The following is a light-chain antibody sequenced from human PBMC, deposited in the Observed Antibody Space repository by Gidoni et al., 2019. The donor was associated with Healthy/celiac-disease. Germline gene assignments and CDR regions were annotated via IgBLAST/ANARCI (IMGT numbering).Light chain of an antibody. CDR1: TSNIGSNP. Sequence: QSVLTQPPSASGTPGPTITISCSESTSNIGSNPVNWYQHIPGASPKLLIYSNSQRPSGVPDRFSGSKSGTSASLPISDLQSEDEADYYCATWVDRLNGLTFGGGTKLTVL. CDR3: ATWVDRLNGLT. CDR2: SNS. J-gene: IGLJ2*01. V-gene: IGLV1-44*01.